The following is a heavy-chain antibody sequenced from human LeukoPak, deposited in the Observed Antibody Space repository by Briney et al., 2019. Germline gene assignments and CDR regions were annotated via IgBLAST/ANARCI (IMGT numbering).Heavy chain of an antibody. CDR1: GGSISSSSYY. CDR3: ARLYNVVVAATTWFDP. J-gene: IGHJ5*02. D-gene: IGHD2-15*01. CDR2: INHSGST. V-gene: IGHV4-39*07. Sequence: SETLSLTCTVSGGSISSSSYYWGWIRQPPGKGLEWIGEINHSGSTNYNPSLKSRVTISVDTSKNQFSLKLSSVTAADTAVYYCARLYNVVVAATTWFDPWGQGTLVTVSS.